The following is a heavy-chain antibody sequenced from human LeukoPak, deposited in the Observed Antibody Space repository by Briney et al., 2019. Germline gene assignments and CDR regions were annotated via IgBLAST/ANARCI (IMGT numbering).Heavy chain of an antibody. D-gene: IGHD3-22*01. CDR3: ASYDTSGYYFPYF. Sequence: GGSLRLSCAASGFTVSSNYMSWVRQAPGKGLEWVSLIYTGGSTYYAASVKGRFTISRDTSKNTLYLQMNSLRAEDTAVYYCASYDTSGYYFPYFWGQGTLVTVSS. V-gene: IGHV3-53*01. CDR2: IYTGGST. CDR1: GFTVSSNY. J-gene: IGHJ4*02.